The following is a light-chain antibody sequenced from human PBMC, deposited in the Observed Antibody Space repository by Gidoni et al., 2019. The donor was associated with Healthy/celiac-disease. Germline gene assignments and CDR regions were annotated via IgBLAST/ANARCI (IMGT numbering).Light chain of an antibody. CDR3: QQYNSSPT. Sequence: DIQMTQSPSTLSASVGDRVTITCRASQSISSWLAWYQQKPGKAPKLLIYKASSLESGVPSRFSGSGSGTEFTLTISSLQPDDFATYYCQQYNSSPTCXXXTKVEIK. CDR1: QSISSW. CDR2: KAS. J-gene: IGKJ1*01. V-gene: IGKV1-5*03.